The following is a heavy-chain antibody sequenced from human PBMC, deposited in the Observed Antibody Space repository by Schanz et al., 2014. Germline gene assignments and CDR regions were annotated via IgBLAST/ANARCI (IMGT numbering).Heavy chain of an antibody. J-gene: IGHJ4*02. Sequence: EVQLVESGGGVVQPGRSLRLSCAASGITFSSHSFNWVRQAPGKGLEWISYITYNGGTIYYADSVKGRFTISRDNAKNSLYLEMNSLRAEDTALYYCARDRRNADLDYWGQGTLGTVSS. CDR2: ITYNGGTI. CDR1: GITFSSHS. V-gene: IGHV3-48*01. D-gene: IGHD1-1*01. CDR3: ARDRRNADLDY.